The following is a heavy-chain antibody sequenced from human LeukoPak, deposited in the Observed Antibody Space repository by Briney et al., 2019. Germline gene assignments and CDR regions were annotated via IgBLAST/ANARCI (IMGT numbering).Heavy chain of an antibody. CDR3: ARVGGHCSSTSCYYFDY. J-gene: IGHJ4*02. CDR1: GGSFSGYY. V-gene: IGHV4-34*01. Sequence: PSETLSLTCAVYGGSFSGYYWSWIRQAPGKGLEWIGEINHSGSTNYNPSLKSRVTISVDTSKNQFSLKLSSATAADTAVYYCARVGGHCSSTSCYYFDYWGQGTLVTVSS. D-gene: IGHD2-2*01. CDR2: INHSGST.